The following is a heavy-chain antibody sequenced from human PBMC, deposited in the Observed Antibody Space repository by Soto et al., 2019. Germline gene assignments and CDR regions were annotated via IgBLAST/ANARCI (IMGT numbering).Heavy chain of an antibody. CDR2: INSDGSNT. CDR1: GFTFSSYW. CDR3: ARNFDY. Sequence: EVQLVESGGGLVQPGGSLRLSCATSGFTFSSYWMYWVRQAPGKGLVWVSRINSDGSNTGYADSVKGRFTISRDNEKSTLYLEMNSLRDDDTVMYYCARNFDYWGQGILVTVSS. V-gene: IGHV3-74*01. J-gene: IGHJ4*02.